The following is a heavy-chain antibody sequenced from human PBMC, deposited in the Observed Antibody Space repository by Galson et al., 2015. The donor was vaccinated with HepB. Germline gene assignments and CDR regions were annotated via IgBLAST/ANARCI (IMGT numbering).Heavy chain of an antibody. D-gene: IGHD3-10*01. V-gene: IGHV3-33*05. CDR3: AKPAGALGSGTYLPYFDY. J-gene: IGHJ4*02. CDR1: GFTFNSFG. CDR2: ISNDGNEK. Sequence: SLRLSCAASGFTFNSFGMHWVRQSPGKGLEWVAGISNDGNEKFYGDSVKGRFTVARDNSRNTLYLQMNSLRVEDTAIYYCAKPAGALGSGTYLPYFDYWGLGTLVTVSS.